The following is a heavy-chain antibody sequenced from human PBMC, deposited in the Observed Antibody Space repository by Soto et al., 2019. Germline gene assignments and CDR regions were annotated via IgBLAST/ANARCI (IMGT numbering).Heavy chain of an antibody. V-gene: IGHV4-38-2*01. Sequence: AETLCLTCAVSVYSISIGYYWGWLRQPPVKGLEWIASIYHGGSTYYNPSLNSRVTLSIDMTNNRVSPILNSVTAADTAVYYCARVGPWVPYYYDSSPYNFENWFDPWGQGTMVTVSS. CDR1: VYSISIGYY. J-gene: IGHJ5*02. CDR2: IYHGGST. D-gene: IGHD3-22*01. CDR3: ARVGPWVPYYYDSSPYNFENWFDP.